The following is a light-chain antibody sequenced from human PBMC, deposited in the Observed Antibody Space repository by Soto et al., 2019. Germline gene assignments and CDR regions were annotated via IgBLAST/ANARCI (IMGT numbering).Light chain of an antibody. CDR2: AAS. CDR1: QGISNY. CDR3: QQNAHSPIT. V-gene: IGKV1-27*01. J-gene: IGKJ5*01. Sequence: DIQMTQSPSSLSASFGYRVAITCLATQGISNYLAWYQHKPGEVPKLLIYAASTLHSGVPSRFSGSGSGTDFTLTISRLEPEDFAVYYCQQNAHSPITFGQGTRLEIK.